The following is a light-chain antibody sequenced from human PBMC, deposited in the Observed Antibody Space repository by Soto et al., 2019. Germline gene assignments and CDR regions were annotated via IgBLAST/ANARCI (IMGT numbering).Light chain of an antibody. Sequence: DIRMTQSPSTLSASVGDRVTITCRASQSISSWLAWYQQRPGKAPKLLIYDASSLESGVPSRFSGSGSGTEFTLTIRSLQTDDFATYYCQQYNSYSEPFGQGTKVDI. V-gene: IGKV1-5*01. CDR3: QQYNSYSEP. CDR1: QSISSW. J-gene: IGKJ1*01. CDR2: DAS.